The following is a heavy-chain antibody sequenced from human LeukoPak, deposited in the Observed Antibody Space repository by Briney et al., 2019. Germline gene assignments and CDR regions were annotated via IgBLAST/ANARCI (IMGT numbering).Heavy chain of an antibody. Sequence: SETLSLTCAVSGGSISSGGYSWSWIRQPPGKGLEWIGYIYYSGSTYYNPSLKSRVTISVDTSKNQFSLKLSSVTAADTAVYYCARGGYSYGTDYWGQGTLVTVSS. CDR3: ARGGYSYGTDY. CDR2: IYYSGST. J-gene: IGHJ4*02. CDR1: GGSISSGGYS. V-gene: IGHV4-30-4*07. D-gene: IGHD5-18*01.